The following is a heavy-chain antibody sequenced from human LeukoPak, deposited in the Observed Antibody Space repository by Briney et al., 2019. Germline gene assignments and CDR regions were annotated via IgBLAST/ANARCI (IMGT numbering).Heavy chain of an antibody. V-gene: IGHV5-51*01. CDR2: IYPGDSDT. D-gene: IGHD5-24*01. CDR1: GYSFTSYW. J-gene: IGHJ4*02. Sequence: GESLKISCKGSGYSFTSYWIGWVRQLPGKGLGGMGIIYPGDSDTRYSPSFQGQVTISADKSISTAYLQWSSLKASDTAMYYCAISRDGYNQPFDYWGQGTLVTVSS. CDR3: AISRDGYNQPFDY.